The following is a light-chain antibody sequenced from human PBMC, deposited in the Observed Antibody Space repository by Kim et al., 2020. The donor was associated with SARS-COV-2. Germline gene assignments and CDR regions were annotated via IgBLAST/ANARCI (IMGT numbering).Light chain of an antibody. CDR3: QQRSKWPPIT. V-gene: IGKV3-11*01. Sequence: EIVLTQSPATLSVSPGESATLSCRASQSISTFLAWYQQKPGQSPRLLIYDASNRATGIPARFSGGGSGTDFILTISSLEPEDVAVYYCQQRSKWPPITFGQGTRLEIK. CDR2: DAS. CDR1: QSISTF. J-gene: IGKJ5*01.